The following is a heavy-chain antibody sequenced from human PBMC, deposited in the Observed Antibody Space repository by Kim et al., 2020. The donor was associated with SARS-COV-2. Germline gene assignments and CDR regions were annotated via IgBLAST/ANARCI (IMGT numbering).Heavy chain of an antibody. D-gene: IGHD1-1*01. CDR1: GFTVSNAQ. V-gene: IGHV3-66*02. CDR2: IYTSGNT. Sequence: GGSLRLSCAVSGFTVSNAQMNWVRQAPGKGLECVSIIYTSGNTNYADSVKGRFTISRDNSNNTLSLEMNSLRAEDTAIYYCARLPGSGVNFWGQGTLIIVSS. CDR3: ARLPGSGVNF. J-gene: IGHJ4*02.